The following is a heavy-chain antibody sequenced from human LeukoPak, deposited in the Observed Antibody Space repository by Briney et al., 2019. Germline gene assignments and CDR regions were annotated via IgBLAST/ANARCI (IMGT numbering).Heavy chain of an antibody. CDR2: IYSSGST. Sequence: PSETLSLTCIVSGGSISGDYWSWIRQSAGKGLEWIGRIYSSGSTVYNPSLKSRVTMSVDTSENQFSLKLSSVTAADSAVYYCVRVSPALGANYFDYWGQGTLVTVSS. V-gene: IGHV4-4*07. J-gene: IGHJ4*02. CDR3: VRVSPALGANYFDY. D-gene: IGHD1-26*01. CDR1: GGSISGDY.